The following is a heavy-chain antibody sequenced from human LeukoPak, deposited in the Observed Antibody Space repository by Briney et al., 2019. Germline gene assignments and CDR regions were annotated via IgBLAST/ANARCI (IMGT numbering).Heavy chain of an antibody. CDR1: GYTFTSYG. V-gene: IGHV1-18*01. CDR3: ARDLVGYSGYEPIGY. J-gene: IGHJ4*02. Sequence: ASVKVSCKASGYTFTSYGISWVRQAPGQGLEWMGWISAYNGNTNYAQKLQGRVTMTTDTSTSTAYMELRSLRSDDTAVYYCARDLVGYSGYEPIGYWGQGTLVTASS. CDR2: ISAYNGNT. D-gene: IGHD5-12*01.